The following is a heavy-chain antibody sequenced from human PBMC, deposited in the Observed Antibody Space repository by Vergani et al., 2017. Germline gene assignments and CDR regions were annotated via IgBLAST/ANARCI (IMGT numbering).Heavy chain of an antibody. CDR3: ARDRRIAAPWSHAMSEKLYYYCMDV. V-gene: IGHV3-30*01. J-gene: IGHJ6*02. CDR1: GFTFSSYA. CDR2: ISYDGSNK. Sequence: QVQLVESGGGVVQPGRSLRLSCAASGFTFSSYAMHWVRQAPGKGLEWVAVISYDGSNKYYADSVKGRFTISRDNSKNSLYLQMNSLRAEDTAVYYCARDRRIAAPWSHAMSEKLYYYCMDVWGQGTTVTVSS. D-gene: IGHD6-25*01.